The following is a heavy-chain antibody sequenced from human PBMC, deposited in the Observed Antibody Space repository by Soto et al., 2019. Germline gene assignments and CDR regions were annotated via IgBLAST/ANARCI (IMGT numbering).Heavy chain of an antibody. Sequence: SDTLSLTCSVSGGSISTTSYYWAWIRQPPGKGLEWVGSIYYNGFTYYNPSLKSRLTISVDTSKHQFSLRLSSVTAADTALYYCARQDDFWSGYNSFDPWGQGTLVTVSS. V-gene: IGHV4-39*01. J-gene: IGHJ5*02. CDR1: GGSISTTSYY. D-gene: IGHD3-3*01. CDR2: IYYNGFT. CDR3: ARQDDFWSGYNSFDP.